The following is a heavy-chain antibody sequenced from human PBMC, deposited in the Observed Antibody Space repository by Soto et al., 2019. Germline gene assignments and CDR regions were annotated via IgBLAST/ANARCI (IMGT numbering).Heavy chain of an antibody. CDR2: ISPSNGGT. Sequence: SVKVSCKASGYTFSGFYMHWVRQAPGQGLEWMGWISPSNGGTKYAEKFQGRVTMTRDTSISTAYVELSRLTSDDTAVYYCANDAVTGTAGLDFWGHGTLVTVSA. CDR3: ANDAVTGTAGLDF. D-gene: IGHD6-19*01. V-gene: IGHV1-2*02. J-gene: IGHJ4*01. CDR1: GYTFSGFY.